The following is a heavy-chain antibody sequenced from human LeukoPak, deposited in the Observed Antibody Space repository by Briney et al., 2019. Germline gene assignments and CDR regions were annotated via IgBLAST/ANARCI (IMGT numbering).Heavy chain of an antibody. CDR1: GYTFTGYY. V-gene: IGHV1-2*02. CDR2: INPNGGGT. J-gene: IGHJ4*02. D-gene: IGHD7-27*01. Sequence: ASVKVSCKASGYTFTGYYMHWVRQAPGQGLEWMGWINPNGGGTNYAQKFQGRVTMTRDTSISTAYMELSRLRSDDTAVYYCARADRTGDGDFDYWGQGTLVTVSS. CDR3: ARADRTGDGDFDY.